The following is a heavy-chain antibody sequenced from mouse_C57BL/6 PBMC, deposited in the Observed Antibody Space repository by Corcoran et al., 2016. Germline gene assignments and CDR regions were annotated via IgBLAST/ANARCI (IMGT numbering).Heavy chain of an antibody. CDR2: INTYSGVP. Sequence: QIQLVQSGPELKKPGETVKISYKASGYTFTTYGMSWVKQAPGKGLKWMGWINTYSGVPTYADDFKGRFAFSLETSASTAHLQINNLKNEDTATYFCARYNYYGTDAMDYWGQGTSVTVSS. CDR3: ARYNYYGTDAMDY. V-gene: IGHV9-3*01. J-gene: IGHJ4*01. D-gene: IGHD1-1*01. CDR1: GYTFTTYG.